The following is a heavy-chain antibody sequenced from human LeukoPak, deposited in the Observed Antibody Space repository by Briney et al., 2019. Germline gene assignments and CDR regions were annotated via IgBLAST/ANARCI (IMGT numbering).Heavy chain of an antibody. D-gene: IGHD2-2*01. CDR2: INPNSGGR. J-gene: IGHJ6*02. Sequence: ASVKVSCKASGYTFTDYYMHWVRQAPGQGLEWMGRINPNSGGRNYAQKLQGRVTMTTDTSTSTAYMELRSLRSDDTAVYYCARDVYCSSTSCYRIEGYYYYGMDVWGQGTTVTVSS. CDR1: GYTFTDYY. V-gene: IGHV1-2*06. CDR3: ARDVYCSSTSCYRIEGYYYYGMDV.